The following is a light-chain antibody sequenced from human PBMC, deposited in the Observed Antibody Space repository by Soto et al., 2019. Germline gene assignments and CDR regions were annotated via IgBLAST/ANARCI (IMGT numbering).Light chain of an antibody. CDR3: CSFAGGAALV. J-gene: IGLJ2*01. Sequence: QSALTQPASVSASPGQSITISCTGTSSNVGTYDLVSWYQHHPDKAPKLIIYEGTKRPSGISSRFSGSKSGNTASLTISGLQADDDADYYCCSFAGGAALVFGGGTKLTVL. CDR1: SSNVGTYDL. CDR2: EGT. V-gene: IGLV2-23*01.